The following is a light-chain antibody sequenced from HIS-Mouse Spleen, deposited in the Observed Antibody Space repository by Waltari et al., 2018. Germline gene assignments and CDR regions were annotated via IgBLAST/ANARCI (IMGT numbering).Light chain of an antibody. CDR1: QSISSG. CDR3: QQYNSYSMYT. J-gene: IGKJ2*01. Sequence: DIQMTQSPSTLSASVGDRVTIPCRASQSISSGLAWHQQKPGKAPKLLIYKASSLESGVPSRFSGSGSGTEFTLTISSLQPDDFATYYCQQYNSYSMYTFGQGTKLEIK. V-gene: IGKV1-5*03. CDR2: KAS.